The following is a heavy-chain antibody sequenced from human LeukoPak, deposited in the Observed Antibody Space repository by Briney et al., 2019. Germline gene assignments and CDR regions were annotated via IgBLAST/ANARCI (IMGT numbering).Heavy chain of an antibody. V-gene: IGHV4-59*01. CDR3: ARLHSSRAEEFDP. CDR2: IYYTGIT. CDR1: GCSISGCY. J-gene: IGHJ5*02. Sequence: PSETLSLTCAVSGCSISGCYWSWIRQSPGKGLEWIGYIYYTGITAYNPSLGSRVTISVDRSNNQFSLRLTPVTAADTAVYYCARLHSSRAEEFDPWGQGTLVTVSS.